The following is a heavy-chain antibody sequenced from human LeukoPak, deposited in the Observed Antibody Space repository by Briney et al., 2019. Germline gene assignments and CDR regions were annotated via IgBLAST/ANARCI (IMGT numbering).Heavy chain of an antibody. CDR3: AAGIAAAGKGFDY. Sequence: GGSLRLSCAASGFTFSSYSMNWVRQAPGKGLEWVSYISSSSSTIYYADSVKGRFTISRDNSKNTLYLQMNSLRAEDTAVYYCAAGIAAAGKGFDYWGQGTLVTVSS. D-gene: IGHD6-13*01. CDR1: GFTFSSYS. J-gene: IGHJ4*02. CDR2: ISSSSSTI. V-gene: IGHV3-48*01.